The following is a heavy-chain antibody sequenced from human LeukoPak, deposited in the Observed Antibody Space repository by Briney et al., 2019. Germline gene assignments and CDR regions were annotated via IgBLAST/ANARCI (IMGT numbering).Heavy chain of an antibody. J-gene: IGHJ5*02. CDR1: GYSFTSYW. V-gene: IGHV5-51*01. CDR2: IYPGDSDT. D-gene: IGHD3-9*01. CDR3: ARQSGILTGYSQGPRDWFDP. Sequence: GESLKISCKGSGYSFTSYWIGWVRQMPGKGLEWMGIIYPGDSDTRYSPSFQGQVTISADKSISTAYLQWSSLKASDTAMYYCARQSGILTGYSQGPRDWFDPWGQGTLVTVSS.